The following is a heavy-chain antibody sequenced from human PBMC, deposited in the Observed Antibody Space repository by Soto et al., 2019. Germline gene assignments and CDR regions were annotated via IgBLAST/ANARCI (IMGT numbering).Heavy chain of an antibody. CDR1: GRTFNINADF. Sequence: TSETLSLTCTVSGRTFNINADFWYLAWIRQPPGKGLEWIGSIDNGGNTHHNAPLKSRVIISADTSKNQFSLSLNSVTAADTAVYYCVKRSLLMAPTWGQGIQVTVSS. CDR2: IDNGGNT. CDR3: VKRSLLMAPT. D-gene: IGHD1-26*01. V-gene: IGHV4-39*01. J-gene: IGHJ4*02.